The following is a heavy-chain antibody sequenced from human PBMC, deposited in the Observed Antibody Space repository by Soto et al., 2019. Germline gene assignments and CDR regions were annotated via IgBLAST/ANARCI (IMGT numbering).Heavy chain of an antibody. CDR3: ARDIRGTGYSSGWYGGYFDY. CDR2: IYHSGST. J-gene: IGHJ4*02. V-gene: IGHV4-4*02. D-gene: IGHD6-19*01. CDR1: GGSISSSNW. Sequence: PSETLSLTCAVSGGSISSSNWWSWVRQPPGKGLEWIGEIYHSGSTNYNPSLKSRVTISVDKSKNQFSLKLSSVTAADTAVYYCARDIRGTGYSSGWYGGYFDYWGQGTLVTVSS.